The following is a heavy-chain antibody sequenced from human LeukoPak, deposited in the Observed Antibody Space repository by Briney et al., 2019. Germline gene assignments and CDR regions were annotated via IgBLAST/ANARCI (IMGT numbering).Heavy chain of an antibody. Sequence: PGGSLRLSCAASGFTFSSYSMNWVRQAPGKGLEWVSSISSSSSHIYYADSVKGRFTISRDNAKNSLYLQMNSLRAEDTAVYYCARDPHYYDTTADYWGQGTLVTVSS. CDR2: ISSSSSHI. CDR1: GFTFSSYS. D-gene: IGHD3-22*01. J-gene: IGHJ4*02. V-gene: IGHV3-21*01. CDR3: ARDPHYYDTTADY.